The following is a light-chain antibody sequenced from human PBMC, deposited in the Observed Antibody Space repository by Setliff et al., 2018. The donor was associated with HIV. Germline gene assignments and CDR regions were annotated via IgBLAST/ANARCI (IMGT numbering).Light chain of an antibody. V-gene: IGLV2-14*01. Sequence: QSVLTQPASVSGSPGQSITISCTGISSDVGNYNYVSWYQEHPGKAPKLMIYDVSKRPSGVSNRFSGSKSGNTASLTISGFQAEDEADYHCSSYTGRSTFVFGTGTKVTVL. CDR2: DVS. CDR1: SSDVGNYNY. CDR3: SSYTGRSTFV. J-gene: IGLJ1*01.